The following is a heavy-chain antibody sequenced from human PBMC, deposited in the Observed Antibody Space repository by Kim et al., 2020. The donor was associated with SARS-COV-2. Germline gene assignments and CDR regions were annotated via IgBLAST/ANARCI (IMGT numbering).Heavy chain of an antibody. D-gene: IGHD6-13*01. V-gene: IGHV4-34*13. Sequence: NPSRKSRVTTSGDTSTHQFYLKLRSVTAADTALYYCARNGSSYEYFFDSWGQGSLVTVSS. CDR3: ARNGSSYEYFFDS. J-gene: IGHJ4*02.